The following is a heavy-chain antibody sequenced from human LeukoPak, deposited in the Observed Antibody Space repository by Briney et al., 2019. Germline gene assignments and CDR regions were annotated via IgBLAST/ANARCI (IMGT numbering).Heavy chain of an antibody. D-gene: IGHD4-23*01. CDR1: GGSFSGYY. V-gene: IGHV4-34*01. CDR2: INHSGST. Sequence: KSSETLSLTCAVYGGSFSGYYWSWIRQPPGKGLEWIGEINHSGSTNYNPSLKSRVTISVDTSKNQFSLKLSSVTAADTAVYYCARAGYGGNQIDYWGQGTLVTVSS. CDR3: ARAGYGGNQIDY. J-gene: IGHJ4*02.